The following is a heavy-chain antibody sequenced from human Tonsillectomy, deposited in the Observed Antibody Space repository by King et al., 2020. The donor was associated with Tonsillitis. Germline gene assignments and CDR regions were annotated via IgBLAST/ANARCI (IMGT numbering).Heavy chain of an antibody. CDR2: ITSDGSRT. CDR1: GFTFRTNW. CDR3: VRDSVASGSFDS. V-gene: IGHV3-74*01. J-gene: IGHJ4*02. D-gene: IGHD3-10*01. Sequence: VQLVESGGDLVQPGGSLRLSCAASGFTFRTNWMHWFRQAPGKGLVWVSHITSDGSRTTYADSVKGRFTISRDNAKNTLYLQMNSLRAEDTAVYYCVRDSVASGSFDSWGQGTLVTVSS.